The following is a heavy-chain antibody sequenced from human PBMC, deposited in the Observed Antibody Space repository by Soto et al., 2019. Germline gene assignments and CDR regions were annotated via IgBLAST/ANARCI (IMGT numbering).Heavy chain of an antibody. V-gene: IGHV4-34*01. J-gene: IGHJ4*02. CDR3: ARTRATPASRNLDY. CDR2: INPTGGT. CDR1: GGSFSGYY. D-gene: IGHD1-1*01. Sequence: QVQLQQWGAGLLKPSETLSLTCAVYGGSFSGYYWSWVRQSPGKGLGWIGEINPTGGTNYNPSLKSRVTISVDTSKDQFSLQLSSVTAAYTAVYYCARTRATPASRNLDYWGQGTLVTVSS.